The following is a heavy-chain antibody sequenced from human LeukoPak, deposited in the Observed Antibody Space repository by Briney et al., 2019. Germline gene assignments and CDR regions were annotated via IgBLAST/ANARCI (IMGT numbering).Heavy chain of an antibody. J-gene: IGHJ6*02. V-gene: IGHV3-7*01. Sequence: GGSLRLPCAASGFTFSSYWMSWVRQAPGKGLEWVANIKQDGSEKYYVDSVKGRFTISRDNAKNSLYLQMNSLRAEDTAVYYCARVLRFLEWLPYYYYYGMDVWGQGTTVTVSS. CDR3: ARVLRFLEWLPYYYYYGMDV. CDR1: GFTFSSYW. D-gene: IGHD3-3*01. CDR2: IKQDGSEK.